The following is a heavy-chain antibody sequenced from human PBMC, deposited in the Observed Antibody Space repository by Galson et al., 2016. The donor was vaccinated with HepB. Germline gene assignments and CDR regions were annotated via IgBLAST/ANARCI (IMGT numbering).Heavy chain of an antibody. Sequence: SLRLSCAASGFTFSNYAMNWVRQAPGKGLEWVSGISGRGTNTYYADSVKGRVTISRDNSKNTLYLQMNSLRVEDTGVYYCARTDDYSTTRGFFDYWGQGTLVTVSS. V-gene: IGHV3-23*01. CDR1: GFTFSNYA. D-gene: IGHD4-11*01. CDR3: ARTDDYSTTRGFFDY. J-gene: IGHJ4*02. CDR2: ISGRGTNT.